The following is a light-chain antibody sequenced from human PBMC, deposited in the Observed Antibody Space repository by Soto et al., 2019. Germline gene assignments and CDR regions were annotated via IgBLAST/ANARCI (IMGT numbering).Light chain of an antibody. V-gene: IGKV3-15*01. Sequence: EIVMTQSPATLSVSPGERATLSCRASQSVGTYSAWYQQKPGQAPRLLIYGASTRAAAISPRCSGGGSGTEFTLTISSQQSEDFAVYYCQQYNDWPRTFGQGTKVGIK. CDR1: QSVGTY. CDR2: GAS. CDR3: QQYNDWPRT. J-gene: IGKJ1*01.